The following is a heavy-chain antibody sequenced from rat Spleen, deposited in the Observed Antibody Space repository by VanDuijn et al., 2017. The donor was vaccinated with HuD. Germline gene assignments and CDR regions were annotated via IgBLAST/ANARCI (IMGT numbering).Heavy chain of an antibody. D-gene: IGHD1-11*01. CDR3: TRDYRGYNY. CDR1: GLSFSNYD. J-gene: IGHJ2*01. CDR2: ISYDGSST. V-gene: IGHV5-20*01. Sequence: EVQLVESGGGLVQPGRSLKLSCAASGLSFSNYDMAWVRQAPTKGLEWVASISYDGSSTYYRDSVKGRFTISRDNAKSTLYLQMDSLRSEDTATYYCTRDYRGYNYGGQGVMVTVSS.